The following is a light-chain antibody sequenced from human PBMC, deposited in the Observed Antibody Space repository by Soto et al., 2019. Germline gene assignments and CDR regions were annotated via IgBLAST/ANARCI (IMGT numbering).Light chain of an antibody. Sequence: QSALTQPASVSGSPGQSITISCTGTSSDVGGYNYVSWYQQHPGKAPKLMIYDVSNRPSGVSNRFSGAKSGNTASLTISGLQDEDEADYYGSTYTSRSTYVVFGGGTKLTVL. CDR2: DVS. V-gene: IGLV2-14*01. J-gene: IGLJ2*01. CDR3: STYTSRSTYVV. CDR1: SSDVGGYNY.